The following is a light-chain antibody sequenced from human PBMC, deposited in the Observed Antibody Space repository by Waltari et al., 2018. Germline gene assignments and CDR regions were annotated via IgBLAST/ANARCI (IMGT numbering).Light chain of an antibody. V-gene: IGLV2-14*03. CDR1: DSDVGRADY. CDR3: SSQSRDGVVI. J-gene: IGLJ2*01. Sequence: QSALTQPASVSGSPGQSITISCTGGDSDVGRADYVSWHQDHPGKAPKVIIYDVNNRPSGVSVRFSGSKSGNTASLTISGLQAEDEANYYCSSQSRDGVVIFGGGTKLTVL. CDR2: DVN.